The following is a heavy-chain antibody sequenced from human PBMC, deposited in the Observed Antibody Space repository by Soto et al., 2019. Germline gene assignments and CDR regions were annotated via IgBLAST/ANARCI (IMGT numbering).Heavy chain of an antibody. D-gene: IGHD2-8*02. V-gene: IGHV3-23*01. CDR2: IRGKTADT. J-gene: IGHJ2*01. CDR3: VKMGGTGVYRGWYFDV. CDR1: GFTFKNYA. Sequence: EVQLLESGGGLVQPGVSQRLSCTASGFTFKNYAMSWVRQAPGKGLEWVSLIRGKTADTYYGDSVKGRFAISRDNSKNTLYLQMDSLRDGDTAVYYCVKMGGTGVYRGWYFDVWGRGTLVPVSS.